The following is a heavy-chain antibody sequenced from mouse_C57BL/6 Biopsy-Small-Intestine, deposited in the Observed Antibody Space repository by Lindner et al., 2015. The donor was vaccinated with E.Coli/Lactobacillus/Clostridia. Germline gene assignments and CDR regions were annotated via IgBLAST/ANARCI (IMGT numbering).Heavy chain of an antibody. CDR1: GFTFSDYG. CDR2: ISSGSSTI. CDR3: ARRGLYYGSSSYYYAMDY. Sequence: VQLQESWGGLVKPGGSLKLSCAASGFTFSDYGMHWVRQAPEKGLEWVAYISSGSSTIYYADTVKGRFTISRDNAKNTLSLQMTSLRSEDTAMYYCARRGLYYGSSSYYYAMDYWGQGTSVTVSS. J-gene: IGHJ4*01. D-gene: IGHD1-1*01. V-gene: IGHV5-17*01.